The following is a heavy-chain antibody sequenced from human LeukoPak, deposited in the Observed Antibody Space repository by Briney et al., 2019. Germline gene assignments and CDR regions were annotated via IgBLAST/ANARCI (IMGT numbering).Heavy chain of an antibody. Sequence: ASVKVSCKASGGTFSSYAISWVRQAPGQGLERMGRVNPNNGDAGFSQKFQGRVTLTSNTSLTTAYMELTSLTSEDTAVYYCARGLGTYWGKDFLNWFDPWGQGTLVTVSS. V-gene: IGHV1-8*02. CDR2: VNPNNGDA. D-gene: IGHD7-27*01. CDR1: GGTFSSYA. CDR3: ARGLGTYWGKDFLNWFDP. J-gene: IGHJ5*02.